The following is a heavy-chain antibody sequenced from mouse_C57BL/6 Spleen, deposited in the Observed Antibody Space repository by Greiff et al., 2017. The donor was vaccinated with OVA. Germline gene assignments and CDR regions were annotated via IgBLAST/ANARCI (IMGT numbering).Heavy chain of an antibody. CDR1: GFTFSDYY. J-gene: IGHJ1*03. CDR3: ARHDYSNYDWYFDV. V-gene: IGHV5-12*01. CDR2: ISNGGGST. D-gene: IGHD2-5*01. Sequence: LKESGGGLVQPGGSLKLSCAASGFTFSDYYMYWVRQTPEKRLEWVAYISNGGGSTYYPDTVKGRFTISRDNAKNTLYLQMSRLKSEDTAMYYCARHDYSNYDWYFDVWGTGTTVTVSS.